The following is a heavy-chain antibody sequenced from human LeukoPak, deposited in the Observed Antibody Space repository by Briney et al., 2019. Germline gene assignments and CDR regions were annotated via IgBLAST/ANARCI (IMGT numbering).Heavy chain of an antibody. CDR2: MNPNSGNT. CDR3: ARSKPTSYYYYYMDV. CDR1: GYTFTSYD. J-gene: IGHJ6*03. D-gene: IGHD1-26*01. V-gene: IGHV1-8*01. Sequence: ASVKVSCKASGYTFTSYDINWVRQATGQGLEWMGWMNPNSGNTGYAQKFQGRVTMTTDTSTSTAYMELRSLRSDDTAVYYCARSKPTSYYYYYMDVWGKGTAVTVSS.